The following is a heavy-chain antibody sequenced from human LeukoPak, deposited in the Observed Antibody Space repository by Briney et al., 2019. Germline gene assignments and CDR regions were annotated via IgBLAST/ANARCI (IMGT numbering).Heavy chain of an antibody. D-gene: IGHD1-1*01. J-gene: IGHJ5*02. Sequence: PSETLSLTCTVSGGSISTYYWSWIRQPPGKGLEWIGYIYYSGSTNYNPSLKSRVTISVDTSKNQFSLKLSSVTAADTAVYYCARDRLQLQSWGQGTLVTVSS. V-gene: IGHV4-59*01. CDR1: GGSISTYY. CDR2: IYYSGST. CDR3: ARDRLQLQS.